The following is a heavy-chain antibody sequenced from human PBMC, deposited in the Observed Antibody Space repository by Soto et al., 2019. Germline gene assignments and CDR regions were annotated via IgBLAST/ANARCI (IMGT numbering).Heavy chain of an antibody. D-gene: IGHD3-22*01. J-gene: IGHJ3*02. CDR3: ARYASSGYYTVGAFDI. CDR1: GGTFSSYA. V-gene: IGHV1-69*12. Sequence: QVQLVQSGAEVKKPGSSVKVSCKASGGTFSSYAISWVRQAPGQGLEWMGGIIPIFGTANYAQKIQGRVTITADESTSTAYMELSSLRSDDTAVYYCARYASSGYYTVGAFDIWGQGTMVTVSS. CDR2: IIPIFGTA.